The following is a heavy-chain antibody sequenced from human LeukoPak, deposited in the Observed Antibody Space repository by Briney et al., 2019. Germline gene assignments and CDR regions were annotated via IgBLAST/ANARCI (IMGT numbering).Heavy chain of an antibody. J-gene: IGHJ4*02. Sequence: GGSLRLSCSASGFTFTTYAIHWVRQAPGKGLGYVSAISNNGGSTNYADSVKGRFTVSRDNSKNTLHLQMSNLRAEDTALYYCVKDVGGSYAFDYWGQGILVTVAS. V-gene: IGHV3-64D*06. CDR1: GFTFTTYA. CDR3: VKDVGGSYAFDY. CDR2: ISNNGGST. D-gene: IGHD1-26*01.